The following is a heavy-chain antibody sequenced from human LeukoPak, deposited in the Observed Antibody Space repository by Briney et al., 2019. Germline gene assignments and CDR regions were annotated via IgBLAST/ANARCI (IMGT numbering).Heavy chain of an antibody. CDR1: GGSFSGYY. D-gene: IGHD6-13*01. Sequence: PSETLSLTCAVYGGSFSGYYWSWLRQPPGQGLKWMGKNNHSGSTYYNPSLKSRVTISVDTSKNQFSLKLSSVTAADTAVYYCARGNQGWRGIAQIWGQGTLVTVSS. V-gene: IGHV4-34*01. CDR2: NNHSGST. CDR3: ARGNQGWRGIAQI. J-gene: IGHJ4*02.